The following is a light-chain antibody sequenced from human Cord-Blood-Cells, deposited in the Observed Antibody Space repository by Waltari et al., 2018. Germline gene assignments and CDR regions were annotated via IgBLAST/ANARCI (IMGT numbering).Light chain of an antibody. CDR1: ALPKQY. Sequence: SYELTQPPSVSVSQGQTARITCSGDALPKQYAYWYQQKPGQVPLLVIYKDSERPSGIPGRFSGSSSGTTVTLTISGVQAEDEADYYCQSADSSGTYVFGTGTKVTVL. CDR2: KDS. CDR3: QSADSSGTYV. J-gene: IGLJ1*01. V-gene: IGLV3-25*03.